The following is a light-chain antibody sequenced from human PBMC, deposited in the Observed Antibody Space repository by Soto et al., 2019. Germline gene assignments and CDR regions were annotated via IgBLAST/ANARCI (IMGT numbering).Light chain of an antibody. Sequence: EIVLTQSPATLSLSPGERATLSCRASQSVSSYLAWYQQKPGQAPRLLIYDASNRATGIPARFSGSGSGTDFTLTISSLQSEDFAVYYCQHRTNWPWTFGQGTKVEIK. CDR1: QSVSSY. CDR3: QHRTNWPWT. J-gene: IGKJ1*01. V-gene: IGKV3-11*01. CDR2: DAS.